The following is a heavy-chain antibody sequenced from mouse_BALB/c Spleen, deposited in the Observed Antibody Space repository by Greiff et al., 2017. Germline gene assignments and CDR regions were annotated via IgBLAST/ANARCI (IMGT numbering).Heavy chain of an antibody. CDR2: ISSGGST. Sequence: EVQLVESGGGLVKPGGSLKLSCAASGFTFSSYAMSWVRQTPEKRLEWVASISSGGSTYYPDSVKGRFTISRDNARNILYLQMSSLRSEDTAMYYCARETHFDYWGQGTTLTVSS. J-gene: IGHJ2*01. V-gene: IGHV5-6-5*01. CDR1: GFTFSSYA. CDR3: ARETHFDY.